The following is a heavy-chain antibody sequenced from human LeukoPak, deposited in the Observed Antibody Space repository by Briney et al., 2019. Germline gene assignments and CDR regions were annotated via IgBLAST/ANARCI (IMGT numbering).Heavy chain of an antibody. CDR3: ARRSSSWERYDN. CDR1: AYSFTSYC. Sequence: AECLKITSWAAAYSFTSYCAMWWRQMPGKGRERLGIIYPGDSDTKYSPSFQGQVTISADKCISTAYLQWSSLKASDTAMYYCARRSSSWERYDNWGQGTLVTVSS. CDR2: IYPGDSDT. V-gene: IGHV5-51*01. D-gene: IGHD6-13*01. J-gene: IGHJ4*02.